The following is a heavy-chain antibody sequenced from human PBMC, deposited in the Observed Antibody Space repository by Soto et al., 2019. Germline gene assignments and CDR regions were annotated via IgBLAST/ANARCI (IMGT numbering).Heavy chain of an antibody. Sequence: SETLSLTCTVSGGSISSGGYYWSWIRQHPGKGLEWIGYIYYSGSTYYNPSLKSRVTISVDTSKNQFSLKLSSVTAADTAVYYCARDLPRGSYSSYVFDFWGQGTMVIGSS. CDR3: ARDLPRGSYSSYVFDF. CDR1: GGSISSGGYY. D-gene: IGHD1-26*01. CDR2: IYYSGST. J-gene: IGHJ3*01. V-gene: IGHV4-31*03.